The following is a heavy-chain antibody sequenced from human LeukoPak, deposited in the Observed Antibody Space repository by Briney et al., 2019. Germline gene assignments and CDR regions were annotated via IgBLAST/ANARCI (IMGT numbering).Heavy chain of an antibody. J-gene: IGHJ4*02. CDR3: ASGYKTVSVFDH. Sequence: ASVKVSCKASGYTFTTYYMHWVRQAPGQGLVWMGLINTSGGGTRYAQKFQGRVTMTRDTSTSTVYMELSSLRSEDTAVYYCASGYKTVSVFDHWGQGTLVTVSS. CDR2: INTSGGGT. D-gene: IGHD5-24*01. V-gene: IGHV1-46*01. CDR1: GYTFTTYY.